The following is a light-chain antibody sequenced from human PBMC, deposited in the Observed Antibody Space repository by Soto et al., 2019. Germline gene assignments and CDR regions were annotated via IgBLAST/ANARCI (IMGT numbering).Light chain of an antibody. CDR3: AAWDDSLSGVV. J-gene: IGLJ2*01. CDR2: RNN. CDR1: SSNIGSNY. V-gene: IGLV1-47*01. Sequence: QSVLTQPPSASGTPGQRVTISCSGSSSNIGSNYVYGYQQLPGTAPKLLIYRNNQRPSGVPDRFSGSKSGTSASLAISGLRSEDDADYYSAAWDDSLSGVVFGGGTQLTVL.